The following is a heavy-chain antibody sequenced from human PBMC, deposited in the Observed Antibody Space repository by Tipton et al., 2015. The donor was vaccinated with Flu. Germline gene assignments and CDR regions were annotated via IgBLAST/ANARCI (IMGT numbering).Heavy chain of an antibody. V-gene: IGHV4-4*02. D-gene: IGHD6-13*01. CDR3: ASHPVTSRAAAGGTDH. J-gene: IGHJ4*02. Sequence: GLVKPSGTLSLTCAVSDGSISSSNWWTWVRQPPGKGLEWIGEIYHSGSTHYNPSLKSRVTISVDKSKNQFSLKLTSVTAADTAVYYCASHPVTSRAAAGGTDHWGQGTLVTVSS. CDR2: IYHSGST. CDR1: DGSISSSNW.